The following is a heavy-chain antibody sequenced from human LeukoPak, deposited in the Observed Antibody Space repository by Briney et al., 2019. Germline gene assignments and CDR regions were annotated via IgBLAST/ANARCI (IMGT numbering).Heavy chain of an antibody. CDR3: ARDTGRDGGFDY. CDR2: IHYAGTT. V-gene: IGHV4-59*01. Sequence: SETLSLTCTASGDSITSYHWSWIRQPPGKGPEWIGFIHYAGTTNYSPSLRSRVTISVDTSKNQFSLKLSSVTAADTAVYYCARDTGRDGGFDYWGQGTLVTVSS. J-gene: IGHJ4*02. CDR1: GDSITSYH. D-gene: IGHD1-1*01.